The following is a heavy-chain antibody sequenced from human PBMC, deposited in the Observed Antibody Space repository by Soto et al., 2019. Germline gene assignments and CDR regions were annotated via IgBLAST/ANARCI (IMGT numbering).Heavy chain of an antibody. J-gene: IGHJ4*02. V-gene: IGHV4-4*02. CDR3: ARGLMTGSPYSGGWYYFDC. CDR2: IYHSGST. CDR1: GDSISSNYW. D-gene: IGHD1-26*01. Sequence: SETLSLTCAVSGDSISSNYWWSWVRQPPGKGLEWIGEIYHSGSTNYYPSLRSRVTISVDKSRNQFSLKLNSLTAADTAVYYCARGLMTGSPYSGGWYYFDCWGQGTLVTVSS.